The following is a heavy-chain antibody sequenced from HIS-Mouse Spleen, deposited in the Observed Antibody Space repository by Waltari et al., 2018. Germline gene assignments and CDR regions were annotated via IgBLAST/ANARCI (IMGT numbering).Heavy chain of an antibody. Sequence: EVQLVESGGGLVQPGGSLRLSCAASGLTLSTYDLPWVRHATGKGLEWVSAIGTAGDTYYPGSVKGRFTISRENAKNSLYLQMNSLRAGDTAVYYCARGYSNYVPYFDYWGQGTLVTVSS. CDR3: ARGYSNYVPYFDY. CDR2: IGTAGDT. D-gene: IGHD4-4*01. V-gene: IGHV3-13*01. CDR1: GLTLSTYD. J-gene: IGHJ4*02.